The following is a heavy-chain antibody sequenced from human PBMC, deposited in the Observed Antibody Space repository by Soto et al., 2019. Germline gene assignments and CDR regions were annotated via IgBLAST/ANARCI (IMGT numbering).Heavy chain of an antibody. J-gene: IGHJ6*02. Sequence: SVKVSCKASGGTFSSYAISWVRQAPGQGLEWMGGIIPIFGTANYAQKFQGRVTITADESTSTAYMELSSLRSEDTAVYYCARSVLGSSGYYYYGMDVWGQGTTVTVSS. CDR3: ARSVLGSSGYYYYGMDV. D-gene: IGHD6-19*01. V-gene: IGHV1-69*13. CDR2: IIPIFGTA. CDR1: GGTFSSYA.